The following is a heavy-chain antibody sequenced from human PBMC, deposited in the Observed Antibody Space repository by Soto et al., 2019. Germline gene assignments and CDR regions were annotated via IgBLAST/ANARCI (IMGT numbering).Heavy chain of an antibody. CDR3: ARDYCSGGSCYSYYYYYYMDV. Sequence: ASVKVSCKASGYTFTSYGISWVRQAPGQGLEWMGWISAYNGNTNYAQKLQGRVTITTDTSTSTAYMELRSLRSDDTAVYYCARDYCSGGSCYSYYYYYYMDVWGKGTTVTVSS. V-gene: IGHV1-18*01. CDR1: GYTFTSYG. D-gene: IGHD2-15*01. CDR2: ISAYNGNT. J-gene: IGHJ6*03.